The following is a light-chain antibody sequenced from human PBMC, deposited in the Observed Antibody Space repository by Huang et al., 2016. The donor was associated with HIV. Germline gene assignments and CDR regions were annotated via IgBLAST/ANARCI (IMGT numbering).Light chain of an antibody. CDR2: AAS. CDR3: QQYGRSPA. V-gene: IGKV3-20*01. Sequence: EIVLTQSPGTLSLSPGERATLSCRASQSVSSNYLAWYQQKPGQAPRLLIYAASSRATGIPDRFNGSGSGTDCTLTISRLEPEDFAVYYCQQYGRSPAFGPGTKVDIK. CDR1: QSVSSNY. J-gene: IGKJ3*01.